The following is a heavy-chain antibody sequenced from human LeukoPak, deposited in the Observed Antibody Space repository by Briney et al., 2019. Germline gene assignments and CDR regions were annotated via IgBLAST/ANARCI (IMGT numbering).Heavy chain of an antibody. D-gene: IGHD2-15*01. J-gene: IGHJ4*02. CDR1: GFTFSSYA. CDR3: ARAYCSGGSCYSSNFVFDY. V-gene: IGHV3-30-3*01. CDR2: ISYDGSNK. Sequence: GGSLRLSCAASGFTFSSYAMHWVRQAPGKGLEWVAVISYDGSNKYYADSVKGRFTISRDNSKNTLYLQMNSLRAEDTAVYYCARAYCSGGSCYSSNFVFDYWGQGTLVTVSS.